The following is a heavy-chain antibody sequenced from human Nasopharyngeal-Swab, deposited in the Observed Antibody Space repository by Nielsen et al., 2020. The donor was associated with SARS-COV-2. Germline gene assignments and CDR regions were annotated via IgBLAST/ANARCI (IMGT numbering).Heavy chain of an antibody. D-gene: IGHD2-15*01. Sequence: GGSLRLSCAASGFTFSSYGMHWVRQAPGKGLEWVSAISGSGGSTYYADSVKGRFTISRDNSKNTLYLQMNSLRAEDTAVYYCAKICGGSGGSCSLDYWGQGTLVTVSS. V-gene: IGHV3-23*01. J-gene: IGHJ4*02. CDR2: ISGSGGST. CDR3: AKICGGSGGSCSLDY. CDR1: GFTFSSYG.